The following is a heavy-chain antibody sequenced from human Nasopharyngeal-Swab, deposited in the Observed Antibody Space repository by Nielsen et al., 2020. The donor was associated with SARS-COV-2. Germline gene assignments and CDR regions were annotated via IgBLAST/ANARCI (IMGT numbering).Heavy chain of an antibody. CDR2: INHSGRT. CDR3: ARLAGTFAFVDY. D-gene: IGHD6-13*01. Sequence: SQTLSLTCAVYRGSFSGYYWSWIRPPPGKGLEWIGEINHSGRTNYNPSPKNRVTTSVDTSKNQFSLKLSSVTAADTAVYYCARLAGTFAFVDYWGQGTLVTVSS. CDR1: RGSFSGYY. J-gene: IGHJ4*02. V-gene: IGHV4-34*01.